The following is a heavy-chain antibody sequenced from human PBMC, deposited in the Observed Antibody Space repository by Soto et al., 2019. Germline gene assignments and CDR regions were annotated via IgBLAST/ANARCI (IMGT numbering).Heavy chain of an antibody. D-gene: IGHD5-12*01. V-gene: IGHV4-39*07. J-gene: IGHJ4*02. CDR2: VYHSGST. CDR1: GGSFSSSIYY. CDR3: ARGFWSESGYDYPYFDY. Sequence: SETLSLTCTVSGGSFSSSIYYWGWIRQPPGKGLEWIGSVYHSGSTYYNPSLKSRVTISVDTSKNQFSLKLSSVTAADTAVYYCARGFWSESGYDYPYFDYWGQGTLVTVSS.